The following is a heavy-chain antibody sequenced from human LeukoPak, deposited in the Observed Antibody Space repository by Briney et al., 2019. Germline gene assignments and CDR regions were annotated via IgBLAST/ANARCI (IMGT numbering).Heavy chain of an antibody. Sequence: SETLSLTCTVSGGSISSHYWSWIRQPPGKGLGWIAYIYSSGSTNYNPSLKSRVTISVDTSKNQFSLKLSSVTAADTAVYYCAREEGYSNTFDYWGQGTLVTVSS. D-gene: IGHD4-11*01. CDR2: IYSSGST. J-gene: IGHJ4*02. V-gene: IGHV4-59*11. CDR1: GGSISSHY. CDR3: AREEGYSNTFDY.